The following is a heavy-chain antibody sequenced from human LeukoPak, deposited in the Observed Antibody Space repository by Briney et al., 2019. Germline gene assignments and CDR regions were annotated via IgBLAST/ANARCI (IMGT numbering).Heavy chain of an antibody. CDR1: GGSFSGYY. CDR3: AGYSGSPRYFDY. Sequence: PSETLSPTCAVYGGSFSGYYWSWIRQTPGKGLEWIGEIIHSGSTNYSPSLKSRVTISLDTAKSQFSLRLTSVTAADTAVYYCAGYSGSPRYFDYWGQGTLVTVSS. V-gene: IGHV4-34*12. J-gene: IGHJ4*02. CDR2: IIHSGST. D-gene: IGHD6-6*01.